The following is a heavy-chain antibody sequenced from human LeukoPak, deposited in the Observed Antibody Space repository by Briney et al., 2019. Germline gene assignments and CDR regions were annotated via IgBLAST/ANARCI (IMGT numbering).Heavy chain of an antibody. CDR1: GFTFSSYA. CDR2: ISGSGGST. V-gene: IGHV3-23*01. J-gene: IGHJ1*01. Sequence: PGGSLRLSCAASGFTFSSYAMSWVRQAPGKGREWVSAISGSGGSTYYADSVKGRFTISRDNSKNTLYLQMNSLRAEDTAVYYCAKPYDSSGYYPGWFQHWGRGTLVTVSS. CDR3: AKPYDSSGYYPGWFQH. D-gene: IGHD3-22*01.